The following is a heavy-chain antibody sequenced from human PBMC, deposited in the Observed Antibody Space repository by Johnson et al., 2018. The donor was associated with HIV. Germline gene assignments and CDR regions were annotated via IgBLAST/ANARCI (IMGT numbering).Heavy chain of an antibody. J-gene: IGHJ3*02. Sequence: VQLVESGGGLVQPGGSLRLSCAASGFTFDDYGMSWVRQAPGKGLEWVSAISGSGGTIYYADSVKGRFTISRDNAKNSLYLQMNSMRTEDTAWYYCARDWDPGEPMGAFDIWGPGTMVTVSS. D-gene: IGHD3-16*01. CDR3: ARDWDPGEPMGAFDI. CDR1: GFTFDDYG. CDR2: ISGSGGTI. V-gene: IGHV3-20*04.